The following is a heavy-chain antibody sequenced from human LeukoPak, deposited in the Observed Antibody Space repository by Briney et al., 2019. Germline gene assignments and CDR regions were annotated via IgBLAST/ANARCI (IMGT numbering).Heavy chain of an antibody. J-gene: IGHJ4*02. CDR3: ARDYAGTLDY. Sequence: PGGSLRLSCAASGFTFSSYSMHWVRQAPGKGLVWVSRIKTDGTTTTYADSVKGRFTISRDNSKNTLYLQMNSLRAEDTAVYYCARDYAGTLDYWGQGTLVTVSS. CDR2: IKTDGTTT. D-gene: IGHD2-2*01. V-gene: IGHV3-74*03. CDR1: GFTFSSYS.